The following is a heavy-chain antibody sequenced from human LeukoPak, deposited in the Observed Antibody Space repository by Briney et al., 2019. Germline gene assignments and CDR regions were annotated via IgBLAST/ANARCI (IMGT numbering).Heavy chain of an antibody. V-gene: IGHV4-59*01. Sequence: SETLSLTCTVSGGSISSYYWSWIRQPPGKGLEWIGYIYYSGSTNYNPSLKSRVTISVDTSKNQFSLKLSSVTAADTAVYYSARGGYSSSSTYYYYMDVWGKGTTVTVSS. CDR1: GGSISSYY. J-gene: IGHJ6*03. CDR3: ARGGYSSSSTYYYYMDV. D-gene: IGHD6-6*01. CDR2: IYYSGST.